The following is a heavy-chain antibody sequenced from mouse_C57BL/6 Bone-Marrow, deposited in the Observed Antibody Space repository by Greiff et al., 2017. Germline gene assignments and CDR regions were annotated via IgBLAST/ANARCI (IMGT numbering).Heavy chain of an antibody. J-gene: IGHJ2*01. V-gene: IGHV1-19*01. Sequence: EVKLQESGPVLVKPGASVKMSCKASGYTFTDYYMNWVKQSHGKSLEWIGVINPYNGGTSYNQKFKGKATLTVDKSSSTAYMELNSLTSEDSAVYYCARCDYDVFDYWGQGTTLTVSS. CDR2: INPYNGGT. CDR1: GYTFTDYY. D-gene: IGHD2-4*01. CDR3: ARCDYDVFDY.